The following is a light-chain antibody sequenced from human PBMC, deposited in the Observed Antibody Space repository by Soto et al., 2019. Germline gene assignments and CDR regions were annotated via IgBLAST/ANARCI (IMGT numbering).Light chain of an antibody. CDR2: DAS. CDR1: QSISSW. J-gene: IGKJ2*01. V-gene: IGKV1-5*01. CDR3: QQYNSDLYT. Sequence: DIQMTQSPSTLSASVGDRVTITCRASQSISSWLAWYRQNPGTAPKLLIYDASNLESGVPSRFRGSGSGTEFTLTISSLQPDXXATYYCQQYNSDLYTFGQGTKLETK.